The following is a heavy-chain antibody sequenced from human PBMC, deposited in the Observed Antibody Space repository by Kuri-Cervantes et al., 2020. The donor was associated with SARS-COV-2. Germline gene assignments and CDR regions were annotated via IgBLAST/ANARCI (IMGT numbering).Heavy chain of an antibody. CDR2: IYTSGST. CDR3: ARVPEGGYSFQH. D-gene: IGHD6-13*01. J-gene: IGHJ1*01. V-gene: IGHV4-61*09. CDR1: GGSISSGSYY. Sequence: SETLSLTCTVSGGSISSGSYYWSWIRQPAGKGLEWIGYIYTSGSTNYNPSLKSRVTISVDTSKNQFSLKLSSATAADTAVYYCARVPEGGYSFQHWGQGTLVTVSS.